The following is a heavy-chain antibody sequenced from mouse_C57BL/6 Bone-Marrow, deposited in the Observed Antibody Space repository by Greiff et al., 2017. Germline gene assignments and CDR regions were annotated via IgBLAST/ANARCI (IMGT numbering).Heavy chain of an antibody. CDR3: ARWDYGSSYNWYFDV. J-gene: IGHJ1*03. CDR2: IYPRSGNT. CDR1: GYTFTSYG. D-gene: IGHD1-1*01. Sequence: VQLQQSGAELARPGASVKLSCKASGYTFTSYGISWLKQRTGQGLEWIGEIYPRSGNTYYNEKFKGKATLTADKSSSTAYMELRSLTSEGSAVYVCARWDYGSSYNWYFDVWGTGTTVTVSS. V-gene: IGHV1-81*01.